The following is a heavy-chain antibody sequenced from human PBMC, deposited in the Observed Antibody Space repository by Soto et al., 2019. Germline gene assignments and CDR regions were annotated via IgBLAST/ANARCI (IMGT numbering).Heavy chain of an antibody. Sequence: VQLVESGGGVVQPGRCLRLSCAASGFTFSDYAMHWVRQAPGKGLESVAVVSHDGRNTHYADSVQGRFTISRDSSKNTVSLEMTSLRAEDTAVYYCAKGGRQWLVTSGFNYWGQGALVTVSS. CDR3: AKGGRQWLVTSGFNY. V-gene: IGHV3-30*18. J-gene: IGHJ4*02. CDR2: VSHDGRNT. CDR1: GFTFSDYA. D-gene: IGHD6-19*01.